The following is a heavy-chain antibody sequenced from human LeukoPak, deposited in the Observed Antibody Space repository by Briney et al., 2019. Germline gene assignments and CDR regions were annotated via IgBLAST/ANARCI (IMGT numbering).Heavy chain of an antibody. CDR3: AKGGLAYRSLYFDY. CDR2: ISSSSSYI. D-gene: IGHD3-16*01. V-gene: IGHV3-23*01. CDR1: GFTFSSYW. J-gene: IGHJ4*02. Sequence: GGSLRLSCAASGFTFSSYWMSWVRQAPGKGLEWVSSISSSSSYIYYADSVKGRFTISRDNSKNTVYLQMSSLRAEDTATYYCAKGGLAYRSLYFDYWGQGTLVTVSS.